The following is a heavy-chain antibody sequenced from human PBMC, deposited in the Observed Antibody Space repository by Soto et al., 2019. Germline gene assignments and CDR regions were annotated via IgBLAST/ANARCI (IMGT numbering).Heavy chain of an antibody. CDR1: GGSISSSSYY. V-gene: IGHV4-39*01. CDR2: IYYSGST. Sequence: SETLSLTCTVSGGSISSSSYYWGWIRQPPGKGLEWIGSIYYSGSTYYNPSLKSRVTISVDTSKNQFSLKLSSVTAADTAVYYCARPSRGDYVYITGYFDLWGRGTLVTVSS. J-gene: IGHJ2*01. CDR3: ARPSRGDYVYITGYFDL. D-gene: IGHD4-17*01.